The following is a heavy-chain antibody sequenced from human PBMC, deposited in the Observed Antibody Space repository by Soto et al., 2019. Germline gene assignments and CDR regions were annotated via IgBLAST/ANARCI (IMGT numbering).Heavy chain of an antibody. J-gene: IGHJ5*02. D-gene: IGHD6-13*01. V-gene: IGHV4-4*07. CDR2: IPSSGST. Sequence: QVQLQASGPGLVKPSETLSLTCTVSGASMNSYHWSWIRQPAGKGLERIGHIPSSGSTNYNPSLKSRVTMSVDTSKNQFSLRLMSLTAADTAVYYCARDQGVAAAGITWFDPWGQGSLVTVSS. CDR1: GASMNSYH. CDR3: ARDQGVAAAGITWFDP.